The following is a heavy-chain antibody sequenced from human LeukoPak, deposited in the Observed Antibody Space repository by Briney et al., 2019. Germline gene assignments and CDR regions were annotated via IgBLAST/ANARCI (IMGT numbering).Heavy chain of an antibody. V-gene: IGHV3-66*02. CDR2: IYSGGST. D-gene: IGHD3-16*02. CDR3: ARVSYRLGYYYMDV. CDR1: GFTVSSNY. J-gene: IGHJ6*03. Sequence: GGSLRLSCAASGFTVSSNYMSWVRQAPGKGLEWVSVIYSGGSTYYADSVKGRFTISRDNSKNTLYLQMNSLRAEDTAVYYCARVSYRLGYYYMDVWGKGTTVTVSS.